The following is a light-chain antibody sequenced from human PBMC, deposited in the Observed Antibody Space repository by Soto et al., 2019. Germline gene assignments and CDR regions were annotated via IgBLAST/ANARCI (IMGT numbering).Light chain of an antibody. CDR2: AAS. CDR3: QQSYNTPRT. Sequence: DIQMTQSPSSLSASVGDRVSITCRASQSISNYLNWYQQKPGKAPKVLIYAASSLQSEVPSRFSGSGSGTDFTLTISSLQPEDFATYYCQQSYNTPRTFGQGTKVDIK. J-gene: IGKJ1*01. V-gene: IGKV1-39*01. CDR1: QSISNY.